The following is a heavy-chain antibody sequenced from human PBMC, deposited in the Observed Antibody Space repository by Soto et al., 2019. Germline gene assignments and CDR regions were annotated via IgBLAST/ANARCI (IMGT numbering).Heavy chain of an antibody. V-gene: IGHV1-24*01. D-gene: IGHD2-15*01. Sequence: VASVKVSCKVSGYTLTELSMHWVRQAPGKGLEWMGGFDPEDGETIYAQKFQGRVTMTEDTSTDTAYMELSSLRSEDTAVYYCATRGHHGGTIDYWGQGTLVTVSS. CDR2: FDPEDGET. J-gene: IGHJ4*02. CDR1: GYTLTELS. CDR3: ATRGHHGGTIDY.